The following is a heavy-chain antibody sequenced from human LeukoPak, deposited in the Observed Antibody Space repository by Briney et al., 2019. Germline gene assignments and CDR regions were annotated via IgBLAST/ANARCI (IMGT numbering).Heavy chain of an antibody. Sequence: PGGSPSLICSASGYTFSSYGMHWGRQAPGKGLEYVSAISSNGGSTYYADSVKGRFTDSRHNSKNTLYHQMSSLRAEDTAVYYCVKDPGYRGYDRGYFDYWGGDTGVTVSS. CDR3: VKDPGYRGYDRGYFDY. V-gene: IGHV3-64D*09. D-gene: IGHD5-12*01. J-gene: IGHJ4*02. CDR2: ISSNGGST. CDR1: GYTFSSYG.